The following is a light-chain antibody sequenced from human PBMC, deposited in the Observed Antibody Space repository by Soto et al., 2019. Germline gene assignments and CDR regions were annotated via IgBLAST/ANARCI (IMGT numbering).Light chain of an antibody. CDR3: QQYNSYSWT. Sequence: DIKMTQSPSTLSASVGDRVSITCRASQSISSWLAWYQQKPGKAPKLLIYKASSLESGVPSRFSGSGSGTEFTLTISSLQPDDVATYYCQQYNSYSWTLGQGTKVDIK. CDR1: QSISSW. J-gene: IGKJ1*01. CDR2: KAS. V-gene: IGKV1-5*03.